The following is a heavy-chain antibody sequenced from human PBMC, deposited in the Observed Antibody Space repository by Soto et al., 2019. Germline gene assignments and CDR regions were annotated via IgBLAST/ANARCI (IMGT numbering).Heavy chain of an antibody. V-gene: IGHV3-23*01. CDR2: ISGSGGST. Sequence: GGSLRLSCAASGFTFSSYAMSWVRQAPGKGLEWVSAISGSGGSTYYADSVKGRFTISRDNSKNTLYLQMNSLRAEDTAVYYCAKDLLGYGYFAVDYWGQGTLVTVSS. J-gene: IGHJ4*02. CDR1: GFTFSSYA. D-gene: IGHD5-18*01. CDR3: AKDLLGYGYFAVDY.